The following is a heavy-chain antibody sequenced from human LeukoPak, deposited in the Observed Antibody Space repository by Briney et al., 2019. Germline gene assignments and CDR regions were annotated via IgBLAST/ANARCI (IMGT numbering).Heavy chain of an antibody. Sequence: LGGSLRLSSAASGSSFTTYWMSWFRQPPGKGLEWVANIKNDGSEKYYVDSVKGRFTISRDNAKNSLYLQMNSLRAEDTAVYYCARVGTAEGTLEDYWGQGTLVTVSS. V-gene: IGHV3-7*01. CDR2: IKNDGSEK. D-gene: IGHD6-13*01. CDR3: ARVGTAEGTLEDY. J-gene: IGHJ4*02. CDR1: GSSFTTYW.